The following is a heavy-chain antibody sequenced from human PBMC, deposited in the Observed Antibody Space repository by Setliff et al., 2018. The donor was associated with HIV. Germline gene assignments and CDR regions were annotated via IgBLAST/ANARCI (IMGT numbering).Heavy chain of an antibody. V-gene: IGHV3-48*04. D-gene: IGHD3-22*01. J-gene: IGHJ3*02. CDR3: ARSHYDSRGYYYRGDAFDI. CDR1: GFTFSGYG. Sequence: GGSLRLSCAASGFTFSGYGMNWVRQAPGKGLEWLSYISSSSGTILYVDSVQGRFTISRDNAKNSLYLQMNSLRAEDTAVYYCARSHYDSRGYYYRGDAFDIWGLGTMVTVSS. CDR2: ISSSSGTI.